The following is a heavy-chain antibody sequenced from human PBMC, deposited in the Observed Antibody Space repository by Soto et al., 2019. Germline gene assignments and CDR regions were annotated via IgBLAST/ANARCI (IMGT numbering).Heavy chain of an antibody. Sequence: QVQLQESGPGLVKPSQTLSLACAVSGDSISSGDHYWSWIRQPPGKGLEWIGYIHDSGTPYYNPSPKSRVTMSRYTSKNLSSLNIRSVTAADTAVYFCARGVSGSYDGPFDIWGQGTMVTVSS. CDR2: IHDSGTP. D-gene: IGHD1-26*01. CDR3: ARGVSGSYDGPFDI. CDR1: GDSISSGDHY. V-gene: IGHV4-30-4*01. J-gene: IGHJ3*02.